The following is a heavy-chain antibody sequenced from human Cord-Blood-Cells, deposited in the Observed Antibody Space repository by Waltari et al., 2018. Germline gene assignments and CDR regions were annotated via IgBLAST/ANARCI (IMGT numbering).Heavy chain of an antibody. V-gene: IGHV4-38-2*02. CDR1: GYLISRGYY. D-gene: IGHD1-20*01. J-gene: IGHJ4*02. Sequence: QVPLPESGPGLVKPSETLALPFTVLGYLISRGYYWGWIRQPPGKGLEWIGSIYHSGSTYYNPSLKSRVTISVDTSKNQFSLKLSSVTAADTAVYYCARGITGITADYWGQGTLVTVSS. CDR2: IYHSGST. CDR3: ARGITGITADY.